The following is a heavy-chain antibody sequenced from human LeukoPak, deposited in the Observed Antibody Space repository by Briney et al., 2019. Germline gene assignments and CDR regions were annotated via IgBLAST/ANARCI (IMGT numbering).Heavy chain of an antibody. CDR2: IASKTDGGAT. D-gene: IGHD3-10*01. Sequence: GGSRRLSCSASGLTVTNAWMNWVRQAPGEGLDWVGRIASKTDGGATDYAAPVKGRFTISRDDSKNTLNLQMNSLKTEDTAVYYCTTGIRGDWGQGTLVTVSS. J-gene: IGHJ4*02. V-gene: IGHV3-15*07. CDR3: TTGIRGD. CDR1: GLTVTNAW.